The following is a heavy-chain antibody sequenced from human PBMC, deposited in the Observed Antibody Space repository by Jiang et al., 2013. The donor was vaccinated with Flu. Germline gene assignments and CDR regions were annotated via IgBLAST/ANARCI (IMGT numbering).Heavy chain of an antibody. J-gene: IGHJ4*02. D-gene: IGHD6-13*01. CDR1: GYTFTSYA. CDR3: ARDTAAAATGSYSLPRFDY. V-gene: IGHV7-4-1*02. Sequence: QSGSELKKPGASVKVSCKASGYTFTSYAMNWVRQAPGQGLEWMGWINTNTGNPTYAQGFTGRFVFSLDTSVSTAYLQISSLKAEDTAVYHCARDTAAAATGSYSLPRFDYWGQGTPGHRLL. CDR2: INTNTGNP.